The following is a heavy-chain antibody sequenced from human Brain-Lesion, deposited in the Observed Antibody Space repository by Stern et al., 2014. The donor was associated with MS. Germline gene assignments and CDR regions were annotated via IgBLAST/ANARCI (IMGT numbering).Heavy chain of an antibody. Sequence: QVHLQESGPGLVKPSQTLSLTCTVSGGSINSGDYHWTWIRQPPGKGLEWIGFITYSGTTYYKPSLQRRLTISVDTSKNQFSLKLRSVTAGDTAVYYCARSTVSAEYYFDYWGQGTLVTVSS. CDR3: ARSTVSAEYYFDY. CDR1: GGSINSGDYH. V-gene: IGHV4-30-4*01. D-gene: IGHD4-11*01. J-gene: IGHJ4*02. CDR2: ITYSGTT.